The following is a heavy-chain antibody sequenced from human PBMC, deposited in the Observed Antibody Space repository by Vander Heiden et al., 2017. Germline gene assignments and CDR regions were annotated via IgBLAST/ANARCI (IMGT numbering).Heavy chain of an antibody. CDR2: IYYSGST. Sequence: GYYWSWIRQHPGKGLEWIGYIYYSGSTYYNPSLKSRVTISVDTSKNQFSLKLSSVTAADTAVYYCTQRAPQLAWFDPWGQGTLVTVSS. CDR3: TQRAPQLAWFDP. J-gene: IGHJ5*02. V-gene: IGHV4-31*02. CDR1: GYY. D-gene: IGHD6-13*01.